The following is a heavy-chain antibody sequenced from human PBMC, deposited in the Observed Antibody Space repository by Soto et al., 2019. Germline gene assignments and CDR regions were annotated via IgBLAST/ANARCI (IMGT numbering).Heavy chain of an antibody. D-gene: IGHD4-17*01. J-gene: IGHJ5*02. CDR1: GYSFSNSW. Sequence: GESLKISCKGSGYSFSNSWISWVRQMPGKGLEWMGRIDPSDSYTNYSPSFQGHVTISADKSISTAYLQWSSLKASDTAMYYCARDYGDNGGIDPWGQGTLVTVSS. CDR2: IDPSDSYT. CDR3: ARDYGDNGGIDP. V-gene: IGHV5-10-1*01.